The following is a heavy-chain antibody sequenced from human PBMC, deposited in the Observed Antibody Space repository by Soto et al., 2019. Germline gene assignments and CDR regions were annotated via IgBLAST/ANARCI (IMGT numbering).Heavy chain of an antibody. CDR1: GGSISSYY. CDR2: IYYSGST. CDR3: ARQGIDDAFDI. Sequence: QVQLQESGPGLVKPSETLSLTCTVSGGSISSYYWSWIRQPPGKGLEWIGYIYYSGSTNYNPSLKSRVTISVDTSKNQFSLKLSSVTAADTAVYYCARQGIDDAFDIWGQGTMVTVSS. V-gene: IGHV4-59*08. J-gene: IGHJ3*02.